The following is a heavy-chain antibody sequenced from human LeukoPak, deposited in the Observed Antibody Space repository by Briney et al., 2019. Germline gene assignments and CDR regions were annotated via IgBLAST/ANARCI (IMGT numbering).Heavy chain of an antibody. CDR3: ARDLGSTTAAADY. CDR1: GYTFTSYD. V-gene: IGHV1-8*01. Sequence: GASVKVSCKASGYTFTSYDINWVRQATGQGLEWMGWMNPNSGNTGYAQKFQGRVTMTRNTSISTAYMELSSLRSDDTAVYYCARDLGSTTAAADYWGQGTLVTVSS. D-gene: IGHD2-2*01. J-gene: IGHJ4*02. CDR2: MNPNSGNT.